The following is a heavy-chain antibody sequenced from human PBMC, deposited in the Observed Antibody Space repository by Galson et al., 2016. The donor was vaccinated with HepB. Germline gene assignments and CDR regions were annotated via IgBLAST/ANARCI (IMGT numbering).Heavy chain of an antibody. CDR1: GFTFDDYA. J-gene: IGHJ6*02. D-gene: IGHD1-26*01. CDR3: AKDKSSGSYSLSYYGMDV. Sequence: SLRLSCAASGFTFDDYAMHWVRQAPGKGLEWVSGISWSSTNIGYADSVKGRFTISRDNAKNSLYLQMKSLRVEDTALYYCAKDKSSGSYSLSYYGMDVWGQGTTVTVSS. V-gene: IGHV3-9*01. CDR2: ISWSSTNI.